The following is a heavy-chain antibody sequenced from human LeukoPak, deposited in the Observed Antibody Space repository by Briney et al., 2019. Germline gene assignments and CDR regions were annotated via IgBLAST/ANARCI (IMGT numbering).Heavy chain of an antibody. D-gene: IGHD6-13*01. CDR1: GGSFSSGSYY. V-gene: IGHV4-61*02. Sequence: PSQTLSLTCTVSGGSFSSGSYYWSWIRQPAGKGLEWIGRIYTSGSTNYNPSLKSRVTISVDTSKNQFSLKLSSVTAADTAVYYCARAAGARYNWFDPWGQRTPVTVSS. CDR2: IYTSGST. J-gene: IGHJ5*02. CDR3: ARAAGARYNWFDP.